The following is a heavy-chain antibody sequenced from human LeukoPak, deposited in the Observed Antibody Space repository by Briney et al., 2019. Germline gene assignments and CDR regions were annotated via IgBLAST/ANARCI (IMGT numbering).Heavy chain of an antibody. CDR2: IGPNGAST. CDR1: GFTFSNHF. J-gene: IGHJ4*02. Sequence: GGSLRLSCATSGFTFSNHFMHWVRQAPGKGLEYVSSIGPNGASTLYADSVKGRFTISRDNSKNALYLQLTSLRLEDTALYYCVKDLTGTWSFDYWGQGTLVTVSS. V-gene: IGHV3-64D*06. D-gene: IGHD3-9*01. CDR3: VKDLTGTWSFDY.